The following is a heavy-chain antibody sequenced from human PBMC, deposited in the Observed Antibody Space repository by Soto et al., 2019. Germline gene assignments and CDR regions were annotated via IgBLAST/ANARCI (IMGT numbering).Heavy chain of an antibody. D-gene: IGHD4-17*01. CDR3: ARRPHYGFMDV. V-gene: IGHV3-48*01. CDR1: GFTSSTYS. J-gene: IGHJ6*04. Sequence: GGSLRLSCADSGFTSSTYSMIWVCQAPGKGLEWVSYISSTSDTIYYADSVKGRFTISRDNAKSSLYLQMNSLRAEDTAVYYCARRPHYGFMDVSGKGTTVTVSS. CDR2: ISSTSDTI.